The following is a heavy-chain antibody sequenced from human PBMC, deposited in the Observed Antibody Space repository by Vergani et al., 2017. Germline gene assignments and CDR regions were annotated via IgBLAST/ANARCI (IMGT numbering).Heavy chain of an antibody. CDR2: IYPGDSDT. Sequence: EVQLVQSGAEVKKPGESLNISCQASGYTFNIYWIAWVRQMPGKGLEWIGIIYPGDSDTRYSSSFKGQVTISVDKSIKTAYLEWRSLKPSDTAIYYCARSDWNYYDLDVWAKGTTVTVSS. J-gene: IGHJ6*03. CDR1: GYTFNIYW. V-gene: IGHV5-51*03. CDR3: ARSDWNYYDLDV. D-gene: IGHD3-9*01.